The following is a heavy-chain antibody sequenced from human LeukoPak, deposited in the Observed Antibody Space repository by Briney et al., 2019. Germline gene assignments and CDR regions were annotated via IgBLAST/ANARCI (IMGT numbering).Heavy chain of an antibody. Sequence: GGSLRLSCAASGFTFDDYAMHWVRQAPGKGLEWVSLISGDGGSTYYADSVKGRFTISRDNSKNSLYLQMNSLRTEDTALYYCAKGIAAAGSPPLDAFDIWGQGTMVTVSS. CDR1: GFTFDDYA. CDR3: AKGIAAAGSPPLDAFDI. V-gene: IGHV3-43*02. J-gene: IGHJ3*02. CDR2: ISGDGGST. D-gene: IGHD6-13*01.